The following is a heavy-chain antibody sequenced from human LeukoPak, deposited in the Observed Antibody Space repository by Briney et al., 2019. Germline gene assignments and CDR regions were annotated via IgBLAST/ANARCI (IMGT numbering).Heavy chain of an antibody. J-gene: IGHJ6*03. CDR2: INPNSGGT. CDR1: GYTFTGYY. V-gene: IGHV1-2*02. D-gene: IGHD1-7*01. Sequence: EASVKVSCKASGYTFTGYYMHWVRQAPGQGLEWMGWINPNSGGTNYAQKFQGRVTMTRDTSISTAYMELSRLRSDDTAVYYCAREAYNWNYALGSYYYYMDVWGKGTTVTVSS. CDR3: AREAYNWNYALGSYYYYMDV.